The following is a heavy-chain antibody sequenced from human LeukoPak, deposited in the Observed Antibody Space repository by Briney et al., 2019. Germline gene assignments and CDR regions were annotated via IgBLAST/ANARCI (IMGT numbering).Heavy chain of an antibody. CDR1: GFTFSSYA. V-gene: IGHV3-23*01. D-gene: IGHD3-10*01. Sequence: GGSLRLSCAASGFTFSSYAMNWVRQAPGKGLEWVSTICGSGGSTYYADSVKGRFTISRDNSKNTLYLQMNSLRAEDTAIYYCAKADRADVPSKVDYWGQGTLVTVSS. CDR2: ICGSGGST. CDR3: AKADRADVPSKVDY. J-gene: IGHJ4*02.